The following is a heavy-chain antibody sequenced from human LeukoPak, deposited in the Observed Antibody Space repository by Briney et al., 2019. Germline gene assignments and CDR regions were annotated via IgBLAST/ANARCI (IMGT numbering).Heavy chain of an antibody. CDR3: AKAPALSSGWYRGGFDY. CDR2: ISGSGGSP. Sequence: AGGSLRLSCAASGFTFSSYAMSWVRQAPGKGLEWVSAISGSGGSPYYADSVKGRFTISRDNSKNTLYLQMNSLRAEDTAEYYCAKAPALSSGWYRGGFDYWGQGTLVTVSS. D-gene: IGHD6-19*01. CDR1: GFTFSSYA. J-gene: IGHJ4*02. V-gene: IGHV3-23*01.